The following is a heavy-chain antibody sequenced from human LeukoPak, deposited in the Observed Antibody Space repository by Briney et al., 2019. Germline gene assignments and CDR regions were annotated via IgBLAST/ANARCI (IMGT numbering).Heavy chain of an antibody. J-gene: IGHJ4*02. CDR2: INWNGGST. Sequence: PGGSLRLSCAASGFTFDDYGMSWVRQAPGKGLEWVSGINWNGGSTGYGDSVRGRFTISRDNAKNSLYLQMNSLRVEDTAVYYCAGRGSGSYFDYWGQGTLVTVSS. V-gene: IGHV3-20*04. D-gene: IGHD3-10*01. CDR3: AGRGSGSYFDY. CDR1: GFTFDDYG.